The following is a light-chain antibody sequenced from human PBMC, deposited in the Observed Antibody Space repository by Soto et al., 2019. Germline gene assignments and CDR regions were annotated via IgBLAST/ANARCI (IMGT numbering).Light chain of an antibody. CDR3: QQRSNWPPFT. J-gene: IGKJ5*01. Sequence: IVLSQSPGTLSLSPGERASLSCRASQSVSSSYLAWYQQKPGQAPRLLIYGASSRATGIPDRFSGSGSGTDFTLTISRLEPEDFAVYYCQQRSNWPPFTFGQGTRLE. CDR2: GAS. CDR1: QSVSSSY. V-gene: IGKV3D-20*02.